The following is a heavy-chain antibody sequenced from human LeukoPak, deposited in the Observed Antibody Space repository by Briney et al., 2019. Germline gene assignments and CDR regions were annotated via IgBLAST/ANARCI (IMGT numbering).Heavy chain of an antibody. CDR2: INSNGDRT. CDR3: AKAGLGNYYDSSGFHQTHYFAY. Sequence: GGSLRLSCAASGFTFSSDAMHWVRQAPGKGLEYVSAINSNGDRTYYANSVRGRFTISRDNSKNTLYLQMDSLRAEDTAIYYCAKAGLGNYYDSSGFHQTHYFAYWGQGTLVTVSS. J-gene: IGHJ4*02. V-gene: IGHV3-64*01. CDR1: GFTFSSDA. D-gene: IGHD3-22*01.